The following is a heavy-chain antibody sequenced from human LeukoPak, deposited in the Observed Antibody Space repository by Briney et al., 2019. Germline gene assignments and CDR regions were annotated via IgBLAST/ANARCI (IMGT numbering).Heavy chain of an antibody. V-gene: IGHV4-61*05. CDR3: ARVSVVYGMDV. CDR2: MYYTVST. J-gene: IGHJ6*01. Sequence: PSETLSLTCTVSGGSISTNSYSWGGIRQPPGKGLEWIGYMYYTVSTNYNPSFTSRVTISLATSKTQFSLKLNSVTPADTAVYYCARVSVVYGMDVWGQGTTITVSS. CDR1: GGSISTNSYS.